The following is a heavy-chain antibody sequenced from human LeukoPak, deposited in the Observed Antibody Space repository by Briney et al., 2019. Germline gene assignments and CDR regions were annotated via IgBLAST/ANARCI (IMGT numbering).Heavy chain of an antibody. CDR1: GDSVSSNSAA. Sequence: SQTLSLTCAISGDSVSSNSAAWNWIRQSPSRGLEWLGRTYYRSKWYNDYAVSVKSRITINPDTSKNQSSLQLNSVTPEDTAVYYCASSPYSSGWYLWFDPWGQGTLVTVSS. V-gene: IGHV6-1*01. CDR3: ASSPYSSGWYLWFDP. CDR2: TYYRSKWYN. J-gene: IGHJ5*02. D-gene: IGHD6-19*01.